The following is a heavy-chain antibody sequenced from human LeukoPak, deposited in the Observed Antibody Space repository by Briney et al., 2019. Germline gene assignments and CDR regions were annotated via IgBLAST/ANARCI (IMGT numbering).Heavy chain of an antibody. CDR2: IIPILRTA. J-gene: IGHJ4*02. Sequence: VASVKVSCKASGDTFSTYAISWVRQAPGQGLEWMGRIIPILRTANYAQNLQGRVTITADKSTSTVYMELSSLRSEDTAVYYCAREGSSTWYPDYWGQGTLVTVSS. D-gene: IGHD2-2*01. CDR1: GDTFSTYA. V-gene: IGHV1-69*04. CDR3: AREGSSTWYPDY.